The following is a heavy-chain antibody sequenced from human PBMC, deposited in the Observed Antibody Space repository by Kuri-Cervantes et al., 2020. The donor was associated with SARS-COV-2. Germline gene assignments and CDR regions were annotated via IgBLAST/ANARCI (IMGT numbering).Heavy chain of an antibody. D-gene: IGHD3-22*01. J-gene: IGHJ4*02. Sequence: GESLKISCAASGFTFSSYSMNWVRQAPGKGLEWVAVIWYDGSNKYYADSVKGRFTISRDNSKNTLYLQMNSLRAEDTAVYYCAKEGWYYYDSSGYSRSRNYFDYWGQGTLVTVSS. CDR2: IWYDGSNK. CDR3: AKEGWYYYDSSGYSRSRNYFDY. CDR1: GFTFSSYS. V-gene: IGHV3-33*06.